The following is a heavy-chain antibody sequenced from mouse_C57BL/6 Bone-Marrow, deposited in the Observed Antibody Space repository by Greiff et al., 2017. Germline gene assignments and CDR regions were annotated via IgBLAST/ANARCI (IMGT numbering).Heavy chain of an antibody. J-gene: IGHJ3*01. V-gene: IGHV1-4*01. CDR2: INPSSGYT. Sequence: QVQLKQSGAELARPGASVKMSCKASGYTFTSYTMHWVKHRPGQGLEWIGYINPSSGYTKYNQKFKNKATLTADKSSSTAYMQLSSLTSEDSAVYYCARGAYYGFAYWGQGTLVTVSA. CDR3: ARGAYYGFAY. CDR1: GYTFTSYT. D-gene: IGHD2-10*01.